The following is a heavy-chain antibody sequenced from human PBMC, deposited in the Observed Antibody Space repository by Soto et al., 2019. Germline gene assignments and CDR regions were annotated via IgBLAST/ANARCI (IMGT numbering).Heavy chain of an antibody. D-gene: IGHD2-15*01. CDR3: ARDQGEHIVVFESNDSYGMDV. V-gene: IGHV1-69*06. J-gene: IGHJ6*02. Sequence: QVQLVQSGAEVKKPGSSVKVSCKASGGTFSTYGLNWVRQAPGQGLEWMGGIIPLFGTANYAQRFQGRGTITADKSTSTAYMELSSLRSEDTAMYYCARDQGEHIVVFESNDSYGMDVWGQGTTVTVSS. CDR2: IIPLFGTA. CDR1: GGTFSTYG.